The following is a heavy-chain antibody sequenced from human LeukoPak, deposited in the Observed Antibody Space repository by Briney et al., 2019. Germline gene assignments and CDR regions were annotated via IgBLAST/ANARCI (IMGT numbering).Heavy chain of an antibody. D-gene: IGHD1-7*01. CDR3: ARSPSTIGWNWGYYFDF. J-gene: IGHJ4*02. CDR2: ISTTGST. V-gene: IGHV4-4*07. CDR1: GAAISDYF. Sequence: SETLSLTCTVSGAAISDYFWSWIRQPAGKDLEWIGRISTTGSTYFNPSLQSRVRMSVDSSKTHLSLRLSSVTAADTAVYYCARSPSTIGWNWGYYFDFWGQGHLVTVSS.